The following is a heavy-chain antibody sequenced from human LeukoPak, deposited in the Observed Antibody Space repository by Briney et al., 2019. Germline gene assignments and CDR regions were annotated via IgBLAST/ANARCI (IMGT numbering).Heavy chain of an antibody. CDR3: ARGRYCDSSGFPGRYFDY. V-gene: IGHV4-59*01. Sequence: SETLSLTCTVSGGSISSYYWSWIRQPPGKGLEWIGYIYYSGSTNYNPSLKSRVTISVDTSKNQFSLKLSSVTAADTAVYYCARGRYCDSSGFPGRYFDYWGQGTLVTVSS. CDR2: IYYSGST. CDR1: GGSISSYY. D-gene: IGHD3-22*01. J-gene: IGHJ4*02.